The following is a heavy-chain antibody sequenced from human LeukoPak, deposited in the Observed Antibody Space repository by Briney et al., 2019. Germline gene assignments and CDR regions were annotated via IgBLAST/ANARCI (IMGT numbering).Heavy chain of an antibody. Sequence: GGSLRLSCAASGFTFRSYWMSWVRQAPGKGLEWVANIKEDGSEKYYVDSVKGRFTISRDSAKNSLYLQMNSLRVEDTAVYYCARDHNYGSDYWGQGTLVTVSS. CDR3: ARDHNYGSDY. J-gene: IGHJ4*02. D-gene: IGHD5-18*01. CDR1: GFTFRSYW. V-gene: IGHV3-7*03. CDR2: IKEDGSEK.